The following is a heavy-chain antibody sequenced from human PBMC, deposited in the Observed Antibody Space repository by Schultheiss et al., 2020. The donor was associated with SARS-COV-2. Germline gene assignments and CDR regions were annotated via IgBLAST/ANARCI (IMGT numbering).Heavy chain of an antibody. CDR2: INPNSGGT. D-gene: IGHD3-3*01. Sequence: ASVKVSCKASGYTFTSYGISWVRQAPGQGLEWMGRINPNSGGTNYAQKFQGRVTMTRDTSISTAYMELSRLRSDDTAVYYCARDLNVLRFLELGYWGQGTLVTVSS. CDR3: ARDLNVLRFLELGY. J-gene: IGHJ4*02. V-gene: IGHV1-2*06. CDR1: GYTFTSYG.